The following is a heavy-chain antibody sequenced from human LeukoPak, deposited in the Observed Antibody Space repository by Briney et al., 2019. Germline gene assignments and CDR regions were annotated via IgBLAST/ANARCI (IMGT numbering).Heavy chain of an antibody. CDR3: ARGRANPRRITMIVVVTVLFY. Sequence: GGSLILSCAASGFTVSSNYMSWVRQAPGKGLEWVSIIYSGGSTFYADSVKGRFTISRDNSKNTLYLQMNSLRAEDTAVYYCARGRANPRRITMIVVVTVLFYWGQGTLVTVSS. D-gene: IGHD3-22*01. J-gene: IGHJ4*02. V-gene: IGHV3-53*01. CDR2: IYSGGST. CDR1: GFTVSSNY.